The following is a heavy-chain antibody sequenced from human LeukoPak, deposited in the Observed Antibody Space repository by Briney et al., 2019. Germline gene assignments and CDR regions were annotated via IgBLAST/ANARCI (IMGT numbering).Heavy chain of an antibody. J-gene: IGHJ4*02. D-gene: IGHD5-12*01. CDR1: GFTFSSYS. CDR3: ARGRLLSGYEDFDY. V-gene: IGHV3-21*01. Sequence: GGSLRLSCAASGFTFSSYSMNWVRQAPGKGLEWVSSISSSSSYIYYADSVKGRFTIHRDNAKNSLYLQMNSLRAEDTAVYYCARGRLLSGYEDFDYWGQGTLVTVSS. CDR2: ISSSSSYI.